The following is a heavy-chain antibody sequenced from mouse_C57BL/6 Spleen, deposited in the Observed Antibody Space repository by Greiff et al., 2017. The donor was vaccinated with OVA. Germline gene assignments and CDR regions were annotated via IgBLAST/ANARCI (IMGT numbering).Heavy chain of an antibody. V-gene: IGHV3-6*01. J-gene: IGHJ4*01. CDR2: ISYDGSN. Sequence: EVKLMESGPGLVKPSQSLSLTCSVTGYSITSGYYWNWIRQFPGNKLEWMGYISYDGSNNYNPSLKNRISITRDTSKNQFLLKLNSVTTEDTATYYCARGYAMDYWGQGTSVTVSS. CDR3: ARGYAMDY. CDR1: GYSITSGYY.